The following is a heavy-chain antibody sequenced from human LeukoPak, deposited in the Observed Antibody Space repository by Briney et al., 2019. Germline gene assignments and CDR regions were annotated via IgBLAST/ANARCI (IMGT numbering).Heavy chain of an antibody. CDR3: ARSRWSWFDP. V-gene: IGHV4-59*01. CDR2: IYYSGST. Sequence: SETLSLTCTVSGGSISSYYWSWIRQPPGKGLEWIGYIYYSGSTNYNPSLKSRVTISVDTSKNQFSLKLSSVTAADTAVYYCARSRWSWFDPWGQGTLVTDSS. J-gene: IGHJ5*02. CDR1: GGSISSYY. D-gene: IGHD3-3*01.